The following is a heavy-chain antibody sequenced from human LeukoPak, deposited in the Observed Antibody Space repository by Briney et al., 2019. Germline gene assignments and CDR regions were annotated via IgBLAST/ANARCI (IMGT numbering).Heavy chain of an antibody. CDR2: IYYSGST. V-gene: IGHV4-39*01. CDR3: ARGNYDFWSGYYRGNWFDP. J-gene: IGHJ5*02. Sequence: SETLSLTCTVSGGSISSSSYYWGWIRQPPGKGLEWIGSIYYSGSTYYNPSLKSRVTISVDTSKNQFSLKLSSVTAADTAVYYCARGNYDFWSGYYRGNWFDPWGQGTLVTVSS. CDR1: GGSISSSSYY. D-gene: IGHD3-3*01.